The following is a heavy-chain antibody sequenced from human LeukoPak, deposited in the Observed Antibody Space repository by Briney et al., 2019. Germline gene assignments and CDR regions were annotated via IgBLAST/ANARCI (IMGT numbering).Heavy chain of an antibody. D-gene: IGHD2-2*01. CDR3: ARASSYAGHLGW. J-gene: IGHJ4*02. V-gene: IGHV4-59*08. Sequence: SETLSLTCTVSGGSISSYYWSWIRQPPGKGLEWIGYIYYSGSTNYNPSLKSRVTISLDTSKNQFSLNLMSVTAADTAVYYCARASSYAGHLGWWGQGTLDTVSS. CDR2: IYYSGST. CDR1: GGSISSYY.